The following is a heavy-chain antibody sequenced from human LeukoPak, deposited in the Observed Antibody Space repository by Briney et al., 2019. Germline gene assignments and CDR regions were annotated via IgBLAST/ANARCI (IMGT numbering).Heavy chain of an antibody. J-gene: IGHJ4*02. Sequence: SQTLSLTCAISGDSVSSKSTAWNWIRQSPSRGLEWLGRTYYRSKWYNGYAVSVKSRITINPDTSKNQFSLQLNSVTPEDTAVYYCARGLEMATTELDYWGQGTLVTVSS. V-gene: IGHV6-1*01. D-gene: IGHD5-24*01. CDR3: ARGLEMATTELDY. CDR1: GDSVSSKSTA. CDR2: TYYRSKWYN.